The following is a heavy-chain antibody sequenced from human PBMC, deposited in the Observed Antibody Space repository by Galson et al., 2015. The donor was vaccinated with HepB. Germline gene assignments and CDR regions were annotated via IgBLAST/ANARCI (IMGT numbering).Heavy chain of an antibody. CDR1: GDSVSSNPAV. J-gene: IGHJ6*02. V-gene: IGHV6-1*01. Sequence: CAISGDSVSSNPAVWNWIRQSPSRGLEGLGRTYYRSKWYIDYATSVRSRITINTYTSRNQFSLHLNSATPEDTAVYYCAYGRDIWGQGTTVIVSS. CDR3: AYGRDI. CDR2: TYYRSKWYI.